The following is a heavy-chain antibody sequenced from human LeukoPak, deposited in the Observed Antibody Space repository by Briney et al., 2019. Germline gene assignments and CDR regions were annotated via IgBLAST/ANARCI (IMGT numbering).Heavy chain of an antibody. CDR1: GFTFNTYW. CDR3: AREGVATVTRYFDY. Sequence: PGGSLRLSCAASGFTFNTYWMHWVRQAPGKGLVWVSRINSDGSNTNYADSVRGRFTISRDNAKNTLYLQMNSLTAEDTAVYYCAREGVATVTRYFDYWGQGTLVTVSS. CDR2: INSDGSNT. V-gene: IGHV3-74*01. D-gene: IGHD5-12*01. J-gene: IGHJ4*02.